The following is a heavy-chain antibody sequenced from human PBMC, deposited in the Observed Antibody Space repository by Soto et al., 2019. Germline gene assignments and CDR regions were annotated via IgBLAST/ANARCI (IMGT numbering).Heavy chain of an antibody. CDR3: ARGRFLEWLVSRNDAFVI. V-gene: IGHV1-18*04. CDR1: GYTFTSYG. CDR2: ISACNGNT. J-gene: IGHJ3*02. Sequence: GAAVKVSCKGSGYTFTSYGISWVRQAPEQGHEWIAWISACNGNTNYAQTLQGRVPMTTDPSTSTAYMELRSLRSDDTAVYYCARGRFLEWLVSRNDAFVIGGQGTMVTVSS. D-gene: IGHD3-3*01.